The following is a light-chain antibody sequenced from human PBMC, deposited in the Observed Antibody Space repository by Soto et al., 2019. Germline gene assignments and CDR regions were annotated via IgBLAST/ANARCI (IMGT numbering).Light chain of an antibody. V-gene: IGKV1D-12*01. CDR1: HSITTW. J-gene: IGKJ4*01. CDR2: DAS. Sequence: DIQMTQSPSSVSASVGDRVTITCRASHSITTWLTWYQQKPGKAPKLLIYDASTLQSGVPSRFSGSGSGTDFTLTISSLQPEDFATYYCQQTNSFPLTFGGGTKVEIK. CDR3: QQTNSFPLT.